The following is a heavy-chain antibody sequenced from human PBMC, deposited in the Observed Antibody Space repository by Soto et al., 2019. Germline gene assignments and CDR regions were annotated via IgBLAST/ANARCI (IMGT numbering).Heavy chain of an antibody. Sequence: WESLKISCKGSGYSFTSYWIGWVRQMPGKGLEWMGIIYPGDSDTRYSPSFQGQVTISADKSISTAYLQWSSLKASDTAMYYCASIVVVPAATPGAFDIWGQGTMVTVSS. CDR1: GYSFTSYW. CDR2: IYPGDSDT. CDR3: ASIVVVPAATPGAFDI. J-gene: IGHJ3*02. V-gene: IGHV5-51*01. D-gene: IGHD2-2*01.